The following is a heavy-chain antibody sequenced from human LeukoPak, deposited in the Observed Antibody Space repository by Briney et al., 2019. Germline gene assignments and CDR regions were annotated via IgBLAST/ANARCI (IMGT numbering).Heavy chain of an antibody. J-gene: IGHJ4*02. CDR1: GGSISSSSYY. CDR2: IYYSGST. V-gene: IGHV4-39*01. D-gene: IGHD6-6*01. CDR3: ARRTLLASRGAPGLDLLDY. Sequence: PSETLSLTCTVSGGSISSSSYYWGWIRQPPGKGLEWIGSIYYSGSTYYNPSLKSRVTISVDTSKNQFSLKLSSVTAADTAVYYCARRTLLASRGAPGLDLLDYWGQGTLVTVSS.